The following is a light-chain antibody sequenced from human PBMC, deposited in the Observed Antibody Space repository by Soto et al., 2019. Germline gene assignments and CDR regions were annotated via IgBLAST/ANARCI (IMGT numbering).Light chain of an antibody. CDR2: EVS. CDR1: SSDVGGYDY. Sequence: QSVLTQPASMSGSPGQSITISCTGTSSDVGGYDYVSWYQQHAGKAPKLVIYEVSNRPSGVSNRFPGSKSGNTASLIISGLQAEDEADYYCSSYSSTSSRVFGTGTKLTVL. J-gene: IGLJ1*01. CDR3: SSYSSTSSRV. V-gene: IGLV2-14*01.